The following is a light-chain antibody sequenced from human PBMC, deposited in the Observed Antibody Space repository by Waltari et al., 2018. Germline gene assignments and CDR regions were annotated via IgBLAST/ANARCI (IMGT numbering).Light chain of an antibody. J-gene: IGLJ2*01. CDR2: DNN. Sequence: QSVLPQPPSVSAAPGPKVILSCSASSSNIGSNFVSWFQHLPGTAPKLLIYDNNKRPSGIPGRFSGSKSGTSATLGITGLQTGDEANYYCGTWDSSLSAGVFGGGTSLTVL. V-gene: IGLV1-51*01. CDR1: SSNIGSNF. CDR3: GTWDSSLSAGV.